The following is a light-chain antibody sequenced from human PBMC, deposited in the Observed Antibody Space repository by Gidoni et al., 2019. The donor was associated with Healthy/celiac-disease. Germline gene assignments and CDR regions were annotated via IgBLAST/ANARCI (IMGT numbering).Light chain of an antibody. J-gene: IGKJ1*01. CDR3: QQSYSTPRT. Sequence: TTQSPSSLSASVGDRVTITCRASQSISSYLNWYQQKPGKAPKLLIYAASSLQSGVPSRFSGSGSGTDFTLTISSLQPEDFATYYCQQSYSTPRTFGQGTKVEIK. V-gene: IGKV1-39*01. CDR2: AAS. CDR1: QSISSY.